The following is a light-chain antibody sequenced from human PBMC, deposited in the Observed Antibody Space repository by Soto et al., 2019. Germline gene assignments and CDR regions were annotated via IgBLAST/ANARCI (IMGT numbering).Light chain of an antibody. CDR3: AAWDDGLDVSYVV. Sequence: QSVLTQPPSASGTPGQRVTISCSGSSSNIGINYVYWYQQLPGTAPKLLIYNNQRPSGVPDRFSGSKSGTSASLAISGLRSEDEADYFCAAWDDGLDVSYVVFGGGTQLTVL. CDR2: NN. V-gene: IGLV1-47*01. J-gene: IGLJ2*01. CDR1: SSNIGINY.